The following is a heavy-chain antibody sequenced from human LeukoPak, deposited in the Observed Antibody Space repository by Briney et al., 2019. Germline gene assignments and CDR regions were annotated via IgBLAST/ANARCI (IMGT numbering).Heavy chain of an antibody. CDR3: ARGYCSGGSCYPTDY. Sequence: SETLSLTCTVSGGSISSYYWSWIRQPPGKGLEWIGYIYYSGSTNYNPSLKSRVTISVDTSKNQFSLKLSSVTAADTAVYYCARGYCSGGSCYPTDYWGQGTLVTVSS. J-gene: IGHJ4*02. CDR2: IYYSGST. CDR1: GGSISSYY. D-gene: IGHD2-15*01. V-gene: IGHV4-59*01.